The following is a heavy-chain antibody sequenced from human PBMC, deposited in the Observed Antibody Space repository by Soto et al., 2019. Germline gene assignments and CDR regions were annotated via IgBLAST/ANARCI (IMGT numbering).Heavy chain of an antibody. CDR3: ARGFYPSGWFDP. V-gene: IGHV1-18*01. D-gene: IGHD6-25*01. CDR1: GYTFTSYG. J-gene: IGHJ5*02. CDR2: ISAFSGDT. Sequence: QVQLVQSGAEVKKPGASVKVSCRASGYTFTSYGYTWVRQAPGQGLEWMGWISAFSGDTYYAQKRQGRVTLTTDTSTSTAYMDLRSMRSDDTAVDYCARGFYPSGWFDPWGQGSLVTVSS.